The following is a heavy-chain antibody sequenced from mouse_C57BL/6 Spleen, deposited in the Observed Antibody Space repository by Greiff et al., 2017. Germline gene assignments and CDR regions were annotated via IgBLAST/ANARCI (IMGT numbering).Heavy chain of an antibody. Sequence: QVQLQQPGAELVMPGASVKLSCKASGYTFTSYWMHWVKQRPGQGLEWIGEIDPSDSYTNYNQKFKGKSTLTVDKSSSTAYMQLSSLTSEDSAVYYCARWNESNLYYAMDDWGQGTSVTVSS. V-gene: IGHV1-69*01. CDR1: GYTFTSYW. CDR3: ARWNESNLYYAMDD. J-gene: IGHJ4*01. CDR2: IDPSDSYT. D-gene: IGHD2-5*01.